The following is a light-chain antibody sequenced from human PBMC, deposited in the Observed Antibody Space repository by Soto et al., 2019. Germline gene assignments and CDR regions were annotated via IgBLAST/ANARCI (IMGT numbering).Light chain of an antibody. Sequence: QSALTQPPSASGSPGQSVTISCTGTSSDVGGYDYVSWYQQHPGKAPKLMIYEVTIRPSGVSDRFSGSKSGNTASLTVSGLQAEDEAEYYCSSYTGGNPSDVFGTGTKLTVL. J-gene: IGLJ1*01. V-gene: IGLV2-8*01. CDR2: EVT. CDR3: SSYTGGNPSDV. CDR1: SSDVGGYDY.